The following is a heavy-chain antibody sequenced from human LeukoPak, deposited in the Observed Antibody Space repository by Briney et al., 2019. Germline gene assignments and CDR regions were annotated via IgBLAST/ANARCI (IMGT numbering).Heavy chain of an antibody. CDR1: GFTFSSYS. Sequence: PGGSLRLSCTASGFTFSSYSLNWVRQAPGKGLEWVSSVSTGSNYIYYADSVKGRFTISRDNDKNSLYLQMNSLRVEDTAVYYCARGVAAKPLPYGMDVWGQGTTVTVSS. J-gene: IGHJ6*02. CDR3: ARGVAAKPLPYGMDV. V-gene: IGHV3-21*01. CDR2: VSTGSNYI. D-gene: IGHD6-13*01.